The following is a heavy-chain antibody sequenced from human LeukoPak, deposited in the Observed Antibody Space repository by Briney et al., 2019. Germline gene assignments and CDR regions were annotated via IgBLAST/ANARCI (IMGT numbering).Heavy chain of an antibody. Sequence: GGSLRLSCAASGFSVSSNYMSWVRQAPGKGLEWVSVLYSAGSTYYADFVKGRFTISRDNSKNTLYLQMNRLTAEDTAVYYCARARHYYDPNWFDPWGQGTLVTVSS. V-gene: IGHV3-53*01. CDR3: ARARHYYDPNWFDP. D-gene: IGHD3-22*01. J-gene: IGHJ5*02. CDR1: GFSVSSNY. CDR2: LYSAGST.